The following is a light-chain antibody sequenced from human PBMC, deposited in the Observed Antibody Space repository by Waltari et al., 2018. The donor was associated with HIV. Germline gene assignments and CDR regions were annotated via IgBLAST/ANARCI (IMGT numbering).Light chain of an antibody. V-gene: IGLV3-25*03. CDR2: QHT. Sequence: SYALTQAPSVSVSPGQTSRSTCSGDALQTQYVYWHQQQPGQAPVLVIYQHTERPSGIPERFSGSSSGTTVTLTISGVQAEDEADYYCQSADSSGTWVFGGGTKLTVL. CDR1: ALQTQY. J-gene: IGLJ3*02. CDR3: QSADSSGTWV.